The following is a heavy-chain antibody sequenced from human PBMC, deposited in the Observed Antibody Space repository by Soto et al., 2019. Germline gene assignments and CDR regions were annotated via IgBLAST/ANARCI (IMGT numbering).Heavy chain of an antibody. Sequence: VGSRRLSCAASGFTASSNYMSWVRQAPGKGLEWVSVIYSGGSTYYADSVKGRFTISRDNSKNTLYLQMNSLRAEDTAVYYCARSRVAGTVFDAFDIWGQGTMVTVSS. J-gene: IGHJ3*02. V-gene: IGHV3-53*01. D-gene: IGHD6-19*01. CDR2: IYSGGST. CDR1: GFTASSNY. CDR3: ARSRVAGTVFDAFDI.